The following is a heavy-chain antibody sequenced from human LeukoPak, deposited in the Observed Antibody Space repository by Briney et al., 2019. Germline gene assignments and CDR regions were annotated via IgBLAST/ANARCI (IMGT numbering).Heavy chain of an antibody. CDR2: IYTSGST. CDR3: ARSSVTMIVVVLDY. CDR1: GGSISSYY. Sequence: SETLSLTCTVSGGSISSYYWSWIRQPAGKGLEWIGRIYTSGSTNYNPSLKSRVTMSVDTSKNQFSLKLSSVTAADTAVYYCARSSVTMIVVVLDYWGQGTLVTVSS. D-gene: IGHD3-22*01. J-gene: IGHJ4*02. V-gene: IGHV4-4*07.